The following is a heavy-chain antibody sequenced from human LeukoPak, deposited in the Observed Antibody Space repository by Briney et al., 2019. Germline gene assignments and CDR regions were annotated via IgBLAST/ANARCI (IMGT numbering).Heavy chain of an antibody. CDR2: IYTSGST. D-gene: IGHD3-22*01. CDR1: GGSISSYY. Sequence: SETLSLTCTVSGGSISSYYWSWIRQPAGKGLEWTGRIYTSGSTNYNPSLKSRVTMSVDTSKNQFSLKLSPVTAADTAVYYCARAGSYCDSSGKYNWFDPWGQGTLVTVSS. J-gene: IGHJ5*02. V-gene: IGHV4-4*07. CDR3: ARAGSYCDSSGKYNWFDP.